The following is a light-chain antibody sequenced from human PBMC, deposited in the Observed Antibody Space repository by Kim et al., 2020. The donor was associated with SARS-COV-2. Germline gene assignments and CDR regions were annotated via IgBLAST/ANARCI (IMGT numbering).Light chain of an antibody. CDR2: RNN. V-gene: IGLV10-54*04. J-gene: IGLJ3*02. CDR3: SAWDSSLSAWV. CDR1: GNNVGNQG. Sequence: QTATLTCTGNGNNVGNQGAAWLQQHQGHPPKLLSYRNNNRPSRISERFSASRSGNTASLTITGLQPEDEADYYCSAWDSSLSAWVFGGGTQLTVL.